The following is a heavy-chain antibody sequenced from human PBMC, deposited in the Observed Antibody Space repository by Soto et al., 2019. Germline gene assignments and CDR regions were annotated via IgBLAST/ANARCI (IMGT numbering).Heavy chain of an antibody. CDR1: GGTFSTYA. D-gene: IGHD2-21*01. J-gene: IGHJ6*02. CDR3: ARGVGLASAYGMDV. Sequence: ASVKVSCKASGGTFSTYAVSWVRQAPGQGLEWMGGIIPIFGTANYAQKFQGRVTITADESTSTAYMELSSLRSEDTAVYYCARGVGLASAYGMDVWGQGTTVTVS. CDR2: IIPIFGTA. V-gene: IGHV1-69*13.